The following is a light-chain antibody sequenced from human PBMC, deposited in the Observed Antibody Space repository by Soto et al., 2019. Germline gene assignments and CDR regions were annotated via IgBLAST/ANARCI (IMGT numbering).Light chain of an antibody. CDR1: QTISIW. V-gene: IGKV1-5*03. CDR3: QHYNSYSEA. CDR2: KAS. Sequence: IPITQNPSTLSASVGDRGTITGRASQTISIWLAWYQQKPGKAPKLLIYKASTLKSGVPSRFSGSGSGTEFTLTISSLQPDDFTTYYCQHYNSYSEAFGQGTKV. J-gene: IGKJ1*01.